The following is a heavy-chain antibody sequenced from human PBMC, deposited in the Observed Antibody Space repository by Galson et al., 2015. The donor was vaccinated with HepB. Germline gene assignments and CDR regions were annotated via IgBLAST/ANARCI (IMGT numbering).Heavy chain of an antibody. CDR2: ISYDGSNI. CDR3: ARDGMIMGSTGQYGMDV. V-gene: IGHV3-30*03. D-gene: IGHD1-26*01. Sequence: SLRLSCAGSGFTFGVYGMHWVRQAPGKGLQWVAVISYDGSNIQYRDSVKGRFTISRDNSRNTLFLQMDSLRAEDRAVYYCARDGMIMGSTGQYGMDVWGQGTTVTVSS. CDR1: GFTFGVYG. J-gene: IGHJ6*02.